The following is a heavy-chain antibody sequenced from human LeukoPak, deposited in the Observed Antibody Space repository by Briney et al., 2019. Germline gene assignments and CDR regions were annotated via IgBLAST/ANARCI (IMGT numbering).Heavy chain of an antibody. CDR3: SREQGGGLSGGLGGLFASYYTYYYMDV. CDR1: GYTFTMYN. J-gene: IGHJ6*03. V-gene: IGHV1-46*01. D-gene: IGHD3-16*01. CDR2: INPSDGAT. Sequence: ASVKVSCKASGYTFTMYNIHWVRQAPGQGLEWMGMINPSDGATTYAQRFQGRVTMTRDMSTTTVNMDLRSLRSEDTAVYFCSREQGGGLSGGLGGLFASYYTYYYMDVWGRGTTVTVSS.